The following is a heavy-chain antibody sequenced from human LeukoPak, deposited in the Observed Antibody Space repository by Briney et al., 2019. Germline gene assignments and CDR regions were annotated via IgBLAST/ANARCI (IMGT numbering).Heavy chain of an antibody. J-gene: IGHJ4*02. Sequence: SETLSLTCTVSGGSISSYYWSWIRQPPGKGLEWIGYIYYSGSTNYNPSLKSRVTISVDTSKNQFSLKLSSVAAADTAVYYCARVAATTTYYFDYWGQGTLVTVSS. D-gene: IGHD2-15*01. CDR1: GGSISSYY. CDR2: IYYSGST. CDR3: ARVAATTTYYFDY. V-gene: IGHV4-59*01.